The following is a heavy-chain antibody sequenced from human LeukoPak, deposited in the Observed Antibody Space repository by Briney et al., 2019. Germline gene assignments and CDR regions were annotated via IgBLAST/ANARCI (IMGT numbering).Heavy chain of an antibody. CDR1: GFTFSSYG. J-gene: IGHJ4*02. CDR2: ISYDGSNK. V-gene: IGHV3-30*18. Sequence: PGRSLRLSCAASGFTFSSYGMHWVRQAPGKGLEWVAFISYDGSNKYYADSVKGRFTISRDNSKNTLNLQMNSLRAEDTAVYYCAKGSYSPNDYWGQGTRVTVSS. CDR3: AKGSYSPNDY. D-gene: IGHD5-18*01.